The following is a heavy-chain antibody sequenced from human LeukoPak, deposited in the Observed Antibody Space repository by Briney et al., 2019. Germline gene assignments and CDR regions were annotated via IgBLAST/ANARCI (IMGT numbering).Heavy chain of an antibody. CDR1: GGSISSGGYS. D-gene: IGHD6-13*01. J-gene: IGHJ4*02. Sequence: SETLSLTCAVSGGSISSGGYSWSWIRQPPGKGLEWIGYIYHGVSTYYNPSLKSRVTISVDRSKNQFSLKLSSVTAADTAVYYCARVSWYYFDYWGQGTLVTVSS. CDR3: ARVSWYYFDY. CDR2: IYHGVST. V-gene: IGHV4-30-2*01.